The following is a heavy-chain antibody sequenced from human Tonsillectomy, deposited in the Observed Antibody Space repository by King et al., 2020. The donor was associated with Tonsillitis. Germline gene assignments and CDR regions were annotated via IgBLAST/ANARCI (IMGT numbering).Heavy chain of an antibody. D-gene: IGHD3-22*01. V-gene: IGHV3-23*04. Sequence: VQLVESGGGLVQPGGSLRLSCAASGFTFNIYAMSWVRQAPGKGLEWVSGISDSGGGTFYADSVKGRFTISRDNSMNTLYLQMNSLRAEDTAVYYCAKDQANYYDRSCDYWGQGTLVTVSS. J-gene: IGHJ4*02. CDR2: ISDSGGGT. CDR1: GFTFNIYA. CDR3: AKDQANYYDRSCDY.